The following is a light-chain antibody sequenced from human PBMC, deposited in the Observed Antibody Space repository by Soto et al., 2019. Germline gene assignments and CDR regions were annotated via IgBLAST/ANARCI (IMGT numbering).Light chain of an antibody. CDR2: WVS. V-gene: IGKV4-1*01. CDR3: QQYYRLGT. CDR1: QSVLYSSNNKNY. J-gene: IGKJ4*01. Sequence: DIVMTQSPDSLAVSLGERATINCKSSQSVLYSSNNKNYLAWYQLKPGQPPKLLISWVSTRESGVPDRFSGSGSGTDFTLTISSLQAEDVAVYYCQQYYRLGTFGGGTKVEIK.